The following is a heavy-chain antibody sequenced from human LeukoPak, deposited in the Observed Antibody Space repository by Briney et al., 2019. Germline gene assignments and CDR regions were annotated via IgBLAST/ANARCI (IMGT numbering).Heavy chain of an antibody. J-gene: IGHJ4*02. Sequence: SETLSLACAVYGGSFSGYYWSWIRQPPGKGLEWIGEINHSGSTNYNPSLKSRVTISVDTSKNQFSLKLSSVTAADTAVYYCARGPNYGGNSKDFDYWGQGTLVTVSS. CDR2: INHSGST. CDR1: GGSFSGYY. D-gene: IGHD4-23*01. V-gene: IGHV4-34*01. CDR3: ARGPNYGGNSKDFDY.